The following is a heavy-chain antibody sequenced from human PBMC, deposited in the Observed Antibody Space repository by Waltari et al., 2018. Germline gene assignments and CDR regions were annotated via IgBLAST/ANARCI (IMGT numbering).Heavy chain of an antibody. CDR3: ARDGFNWCDP. Sequence: QVQLQESSPGLVKPSQTLSLTCTVSGGSISSGSYYWSWIRQPAGNGLEWIRRIYTSGSTNSNPSLKSRVTISVDTSKNQFSRKLSSVTAADTAVYYCARDGFNWCDPWVHGTLVTVSS. CDR1: GGSISSGSYY. CDR2: IYTSGST. J-gene: IGHJ5*02. V-gene: IGHV4-61*02. D-gene: IGHD6-25*01.